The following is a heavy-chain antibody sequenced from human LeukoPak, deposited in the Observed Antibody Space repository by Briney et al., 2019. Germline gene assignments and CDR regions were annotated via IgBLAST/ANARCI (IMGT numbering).Heavy chain of an antibody. CDR3: AKYGSGSYFAY. V-gene: IGHV3-53*01. D-gene: IGHD3-10*01. CDR2: IYSGGYT. J-gene: IGHJ4*02. CDR1: GFTVSSNY. Sequence: GGSLRLSCAASGFTVSSNYVTWVRQAPGKGLERVSVIYSGGYTYYAESVKGRFTISRDNSNNTVYLQMNSLRAEDTAVYYCAKYGSGSYFAYWGQGTLVTVSS.